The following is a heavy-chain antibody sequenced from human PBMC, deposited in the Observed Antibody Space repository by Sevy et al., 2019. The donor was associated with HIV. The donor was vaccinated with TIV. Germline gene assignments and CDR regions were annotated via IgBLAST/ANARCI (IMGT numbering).Heavy chain of an antibody. J-gene: IGHJ3*02. V-gene: IGHV5-51*01. CDR2: IYPGDSDT. CDR1: GYSFTSYW. Sequence: GESLKISCKGSGYSFTSYWIGWVRQMPGKGLEWMGIIYPGDSDTRYSPSFQGQVTISADKSISTAYLQWSSLKASDTAMYYCARDIAAAGTSDAFDIWGQRTMVTVSS. D-gene: IGHD6-13*01. CDR3: ARDIAAAGTSDAFDI.